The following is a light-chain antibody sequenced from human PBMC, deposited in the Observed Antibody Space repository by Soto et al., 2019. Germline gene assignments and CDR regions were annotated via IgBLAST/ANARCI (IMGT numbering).Light chain of an antibody. CDR3: QQYHISPRT. Sequence: EVVLTQSPDTLSLSPGERATLSCRASQSVSSGHLAWYQHKPGQAPRLLIYGASSRAAGISDRFSDSGSGTDFTLTISRLESEDFAVYYCQQYHISPRTFGQETKVDIK. V-gene: IGKV3-20*01. J-gene: IGKJ1*01. CDR1: QSVSSGH. CDR2: GAS.